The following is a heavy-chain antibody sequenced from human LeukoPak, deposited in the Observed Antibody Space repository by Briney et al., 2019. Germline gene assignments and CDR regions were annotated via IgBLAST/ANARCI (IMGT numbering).Heavy chain of an antibody. D-gene: IGHD6-19*01. J-gene: IGHJ5*02. CDR2: IIPIFGTA. Sequence: SVKVSCKASGYTFTSYYMHWVRQAPGQGLEWMGGIIPIFGTANYAQKFQGRVTITADKSTSTAYMELSSLRSEETAVYYCARDDSSGGGWFDPWGQGTLVTVSS. CDR3: ARDDSSGGGWFDP. V-gene: IGHV1-69*06. CDR1: GYTFTSYY.